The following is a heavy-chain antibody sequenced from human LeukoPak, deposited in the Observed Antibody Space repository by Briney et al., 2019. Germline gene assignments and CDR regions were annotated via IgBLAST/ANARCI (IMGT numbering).Heavy chain of an antibody. V-gene: IGHV4-59*01. CDR1: GGSISSYY. CDR3: ARNTYYYDSSGYYINWFDP. D-gene: IGHD3-22*01. CDR2: IYYSGST. J-gene: IGHJ5*02. Sequence: SETLSLTCTVSGGSISSYYWSWIRQPPGKGLEWIGCIYYSGSTNYNPSLKSRVTISVDTSKNQFSLKLSSVTAADTAVYYCARNTYYYDSSGYYINWFDPWGQGTLVTVSS.